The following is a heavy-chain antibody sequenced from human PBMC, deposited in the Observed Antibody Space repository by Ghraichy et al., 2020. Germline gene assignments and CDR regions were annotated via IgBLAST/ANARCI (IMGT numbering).Heavy chain of an antibody. Sequence: SETLSLTCTVSGGSISSYYWSWIRQPAGKGLEWIGRIYTSGNTNYNPSLKSRVTMSVDTSKNQFSLKLSSVTAADTAVYYCARVPVTTPLYWYFDLWGRGTLVTVSS. V-gene: IGHV4-4*07. J-gene: IGHJ2*01. CDR1: GGSISSYY. CDR2: IYTSGNT. D-gene: IGHD4-17*01. CDR3: ARVPVTTPLYWYFDL.